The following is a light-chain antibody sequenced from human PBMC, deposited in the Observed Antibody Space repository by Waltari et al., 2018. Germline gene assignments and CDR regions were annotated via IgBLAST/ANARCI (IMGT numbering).Light chain of an antibody. CDR3: MQTLQVPLT. J-gene: IGKJ4*01. Sequence: DIVETQFPLSLTFTLGMPASISCRSSQSPLNRNGNNHVDWFLQKPGQSPQLLIYLGANRASGVPDRFRGSGSGTDFTLEISRVEAEDVGVYYCMQTLQVPLTFGGGTKVELK. CDR2: LGA. V-gene: IGKV2-28*01. CDR1: QSPLNRNGNNH.